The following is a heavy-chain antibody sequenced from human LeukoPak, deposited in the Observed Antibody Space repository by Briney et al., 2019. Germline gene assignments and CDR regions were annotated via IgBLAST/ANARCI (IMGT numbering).Heavy chain of an antibody. Sequence: SVKLSCKASGYTFTSYAMHWVRQAPGQRLEWMGWVNAGNGNTKYAQKFKGRVTITRDTSASTAYMELSSLRSEDTAVYYCARGGDIVVVPAAPYYFGYCGQGNLVTVSS. D-gene: IGHD2-2*01. V-gene: IGHV1-3*01. CDR1: GYTFTSYA. CDR2: VNAGNGNT. J-gene: IGHJ4*02. CDR3: ARGGDIVVVPAAPYYFGY.